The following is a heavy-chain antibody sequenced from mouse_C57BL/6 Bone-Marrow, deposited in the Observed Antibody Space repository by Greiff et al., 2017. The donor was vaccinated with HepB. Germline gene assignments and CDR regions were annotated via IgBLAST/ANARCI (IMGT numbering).Heavy chain of an antibody. Sequence: QVQLQQPGAELVRPGSSVKLSCKASGYTFTSYWMHWVKQRPIQGLEWIGNIDPSDSETHYNQKFKDKATLTVDKSSSTAYMQLSSLTSEDSAVYYCVYYDCGVTWLAYWGQGTLVTVSA. CDR3: VYYDCGVTWLAY. CDR2: IDPSDSET. D-gene: IGHD2-4*01. CDR1: GYTFTSYW. J-gene: IGHJ3*01. V-gene: IGHV1-52*01.